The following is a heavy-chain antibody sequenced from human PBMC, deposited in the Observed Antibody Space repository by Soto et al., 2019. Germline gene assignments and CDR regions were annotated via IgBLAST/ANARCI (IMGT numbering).Heavy chain of an antibody. D-gene: IGHD6-19*01. V-gene: IGHV2-5*02. CDR1: GFSLSTSGVG. Sequence: QITLKESGPTLVKPTQTLTLTCTFSGFSLSTSGVGVGWIRQPPGKALEWLALVYWDDDKRYSPSLESRLTITKDTSKHQVVLTMTNMDPVDTATYYCAHRGSGWSNFDYWGQGALVTVSS. CDR3: AHRGSGWSNFDY. CDR2: VYWDDDK. J-gene: IGHJ4*02.